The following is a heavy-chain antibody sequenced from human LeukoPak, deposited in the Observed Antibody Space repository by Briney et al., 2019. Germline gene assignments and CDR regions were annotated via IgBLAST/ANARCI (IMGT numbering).Heavy chain of an antibody. CDR2: INTNTGNP. V-gene: IGHV7-4-1*02. CDR3: ARGTRIAAAGH. D-gene: IGHD6-13*01. J-gene: IGHJ4*02. CDR1: GYTFTGYY. Sequence: ASVKVSCKASGYTFTGYYMHWVRQAPGQGLEWMGWINTNTGNPTYAQGFTGRFVFSLDTSVSTAYLQISSLKAEDTAVYYCARGTRIAAAGHWGQGTLVTVSS.